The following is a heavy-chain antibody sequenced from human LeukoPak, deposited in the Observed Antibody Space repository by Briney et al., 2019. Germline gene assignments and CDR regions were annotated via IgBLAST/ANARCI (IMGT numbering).Heavy chain of an antibody. Sequence: SETLSLTCTVSGGSISNYYWSWIQQSPGMELEWIGYIYYSGSTKYNPSLKSRVTISVDTSKNQFSLNLSSVTAADTAVYYCARDQWLGRLEGYGMDVWGQGTMVTVSS. D-gene: IGHD6-19*01. J-gene: IGHJ6*02. CDR2: IYYSGST. V-gene: IGHV4-59*01. CDR3: ARDQWLGRLEGYGMDV. CDR1: GGSISNYY.